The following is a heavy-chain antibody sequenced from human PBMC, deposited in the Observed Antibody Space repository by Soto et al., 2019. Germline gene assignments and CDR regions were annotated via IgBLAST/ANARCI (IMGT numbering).Heavy chain of an antibody. CDR1: GYTFTSYD. J-gene: IGHJ4*02. V-gene: IGHV1-8*01. CDR2: MNHKSGNT. CDR3: ARGRVSSTLDV. Sequence: ASVKVSCQASGYTFTSYDINWVRQATGQGLGWMGWMNHKSGNTGDAQKFQGRVTRTRNTSISTAYMELSSLRSEDTAVDYCARGRVSSTLDVWGQGTLVTVSS. D-gene: IGHD6-13*01.